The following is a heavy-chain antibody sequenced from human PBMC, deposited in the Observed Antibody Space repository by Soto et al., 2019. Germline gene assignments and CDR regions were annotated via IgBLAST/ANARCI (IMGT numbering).Heavy chain of an antibody. CDR3: AREGDDILTGYWPFDY. CDR2: INAGNGNT. CDR1: GYTFTSYA. J-gene: IGHJ4*02. Sequence: ASVKVSCKASGYTFTSYAMHWVRQAPGQRLEWMGWINAGNGNTKYSQKFQGRVTITRDTSASTAYMELSSLRSEDTAVYYCAREGDDILTGYWPFDYWGQGTLVTVSS. D-gene: IGHD3-9*01. V-gene: IGHV1-3*01.